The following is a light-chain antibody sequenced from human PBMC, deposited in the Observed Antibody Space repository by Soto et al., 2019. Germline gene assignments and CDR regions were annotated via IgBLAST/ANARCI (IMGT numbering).Light chain of an antibody. Sequence: DIQMTQSPSSLSASVGDRVTITCRASQSISSYLNWYHQKPGKAPKLLIYAASSLQSGVPPRFSGGGSGTDFTLTISSPQPEDFATYYCQQSYSTPPFTFGPRTKVDIK. J-gene: IGKJ3*01. CDR1: QSISSY. CDR2: AAS. V-gene: IGKV1-39*01. CDR3: QQSYSTPPFT.